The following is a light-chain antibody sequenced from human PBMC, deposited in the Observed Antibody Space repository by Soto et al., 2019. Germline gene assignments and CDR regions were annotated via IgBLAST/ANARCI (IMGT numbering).Light chain of an antibody. Sequence: DIQMSHSPSTLSASVGDRVTITCRASESISSWLAWYQQKPGKAPKLLIYKASTLKSGVPSRFSGSGSGTDFTLTISSLEPEDFAVYYCQQRSNWPPWLTFGGGTKVDIK. CDR2: KAS. CDR3: QQRSNWPPWLT. CDR1: ESISSW. J-gene: IGKJ4*01. V-gene: IGKV1-5*03.